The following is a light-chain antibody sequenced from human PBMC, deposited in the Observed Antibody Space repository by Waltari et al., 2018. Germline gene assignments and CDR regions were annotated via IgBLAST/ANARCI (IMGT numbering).Light chain of an antibody. CDR2: GAS. J-gene: IGKJ5*01. CDR3: QQYGSSPPIT. CDR1: QSVSSSY. Sequence: EIVLTHSPGTLSLSPGERATLSCRASQSVSSSYLAWYQQKPGQAPRLLIYGASSRANGIPDRFSGSGSGTDFTLTISRLEPEDFAVYYCQQYGSSPPITFGQGTRLEIK. V-gene: IGKV3-20*01.